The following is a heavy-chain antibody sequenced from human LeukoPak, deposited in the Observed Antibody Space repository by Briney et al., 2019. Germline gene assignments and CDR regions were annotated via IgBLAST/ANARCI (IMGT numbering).Heavy chain of an antibody. V-gene: IGHV1-2*02. CDR2: INPNSGGT. CDR1: GYTFTGYY. J-gene: IGHJ4*02. D-gene: IGHD3-10*01. Sequence: ASVKVSCKASGYTFTGYYMHWVRQAPGQGLEWMGWINPNSGGTNYAQKFQGRVTMTRDTSISTAYMELSRLRSDDTAVYYCARVPSHIILWFGELLYPYFDYWGQGTLVTVSS. CDR3: ARVPSHIILWFGELLYPYFDY.